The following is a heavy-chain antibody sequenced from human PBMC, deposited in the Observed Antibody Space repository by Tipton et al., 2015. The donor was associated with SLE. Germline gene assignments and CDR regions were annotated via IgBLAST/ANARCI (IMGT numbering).Heavy chain of an antibody. Sequence: TLSLTCTVSGGSISSHYWSWIRQPPGKGLEWIGEINHSGSTNYNPSLKSRVTISVGTSKNQFSLKLSSVTAADTAVYYCARHRAGGMRDYWGQGTLVTVSS. CDR3: ARHRAGGMRDY. D-gene: IGHD6-13*01. CDR2: INHSGST. J-gene: IGHJ4*02. V-gene: IGHV4-34*01. CDR1: GGSISSHY.